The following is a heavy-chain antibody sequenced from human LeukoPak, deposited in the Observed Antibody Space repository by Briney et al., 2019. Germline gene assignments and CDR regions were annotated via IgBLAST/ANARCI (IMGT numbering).Heavy chain of an antibody. CDR1: GYTFTDYY. CDR3: ARASYYYDSSGYPGYYFDY. CDR2: INPNSGGT. Sequence: ASVKVSCKASGYTFTDYYMHWVRQAPGQELEWMGWINPNSGGTNYAQKFQGRVTMTRDTSISTAYMELSRLRSDGTAVYYCARASYYYDSSGYPGYYFDYWGQGTLVTVSS. D-gene: IGHD3-22*01. V-gene: IGHV1-2*02. J-gene: IGHJ4*02.